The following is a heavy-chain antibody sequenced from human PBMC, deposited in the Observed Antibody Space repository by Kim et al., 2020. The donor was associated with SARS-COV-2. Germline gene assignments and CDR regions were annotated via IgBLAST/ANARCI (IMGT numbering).Heavy chain of an antibody. V-gene: IGHV3-73*01. CDR2: IRSKANSYAT. CDR1: GFTFSGSA. D-gene: IGHD3-10*01. J-gene: IGHJ6*02. Sequence: GGSLRLSCAASGFTFSGSAMHWVRQASGKGLEWVGRIRSKANSYATAYAASVKGRITISRDDSKTTAYLQMNSLKTEDTAAYYCTRALDGLWFGESNYYYGMDVWGQGTTVTVSS. CDR3: TRALDGLWFGESNYYYGMDV.